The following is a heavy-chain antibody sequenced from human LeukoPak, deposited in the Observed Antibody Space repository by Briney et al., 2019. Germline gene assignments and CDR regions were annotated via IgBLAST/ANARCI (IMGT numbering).Heavy chain of an antibody. CDR1: GGSFSGYY. Sequence: SETLSLTCAVYGGSFSGYYWSWIRQPPGKGLEWIGEINHSGSTNYNPSLKSRVTISVDTSKNQFSLKLSSVTAADTAVYYCARGLRIAVAAPKGAVAFDIWGQGTMVTVSS. CDR2: INHSGST. V-gene: IGHV4-34*01. J-gene: IGHJ3*02. CDR3: ARGLRIAVAAPKGAVAFDI. D-gene: IGHD6-19*01.